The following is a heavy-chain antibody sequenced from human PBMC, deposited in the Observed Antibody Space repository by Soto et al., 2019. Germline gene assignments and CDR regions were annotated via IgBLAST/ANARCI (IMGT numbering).Heavy chain of an antibody. J-gene: IGHJ6*02. CDR1: VYTFSNYG. D-gene: IGHD1-26*01. Sequence: GASVKVFCKASVYTFSNYGISWVRQAPGQGLEWMGWISAYNGNTKYVQKFQGRVIMTTDTSASTAYMELRSLRSDDTAVYYCARDFVVGGPTINYYYGMDVWGQGTTVTVSS. V-gene: IGHV1-18*01. CDR3: ARDFVVGGPTINYYYGMDV. CDR2: ISAYNGNT.